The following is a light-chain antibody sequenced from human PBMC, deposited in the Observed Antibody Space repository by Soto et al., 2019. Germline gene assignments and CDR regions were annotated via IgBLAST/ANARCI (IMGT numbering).Light chain of an antibody. CDR3: SSYTSSSTSVV. J-gene: IGLJ2*01. CDR1: SSDVGGYNY. CDR2: EVS. V-gene: IGLV2-14*01. Sequence: QSALTQPASVSGSPGQSITISCTGTSSDVGGYNYVSWYQHHPGKAPKLMIYEVSNRPSGVSNRFSGSKSGNTASLTISGLQAEDEADYYCSSYTSSSTSVVFGGGTKVTVL.